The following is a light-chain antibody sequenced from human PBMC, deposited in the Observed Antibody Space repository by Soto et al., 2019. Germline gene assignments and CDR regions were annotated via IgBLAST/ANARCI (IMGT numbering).Light chain of an antibody. CDR2: VAS. Sequence: EIQMTQSPSSLSASVGDRVTITCRASQSINNYLNWYQQKPEKAPKLLIYVASSLQSGVPSRFSGSGSGTAFSLTISSLQPEDFATYFCQQSHSIPPLTFGGGTKVEI. CDR1: QSINNY. V-gene: IGKV1-39*01. J-gene: IGKJ4*01. CDR3: QQSHSIPPLT.